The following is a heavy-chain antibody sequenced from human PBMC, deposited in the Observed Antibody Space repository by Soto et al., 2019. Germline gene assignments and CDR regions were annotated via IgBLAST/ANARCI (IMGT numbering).Heavy chain of an antibody. CDR2: INPNSGGT. Sequence: RALVTLSWKASTCDYLHWVRQAPGQGLEWMGWINPNSGGTHYAEQFQGRVTMTWDTSISTVYMELNSLTSDDTAVYYCAREEATAGNDCFDYWGQGTLVTVSS. CDR3: AREEATAGNDCFDY. J-gene: IGHJ4*02. CDR1: TCDY. V-gene: IGHV1-2*02. D-gene: IGHD6-13*01.